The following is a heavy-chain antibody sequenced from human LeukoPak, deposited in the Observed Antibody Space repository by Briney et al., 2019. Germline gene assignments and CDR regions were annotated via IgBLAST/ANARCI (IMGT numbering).Heavy chain of an antibody. D-gene: IGHD3-22*01. J-gene: IGHJ4*02. CDR3: ARGDYEFDY. CDR1: GGSFSDYY. CDR2: INHGGST. Sequence: PSETLSLTCAVYGGSFSDYYWSWIRQPPGKGLEWIGEINHGGSTNYNPSLKSRVSMSVDTSKNQFSLKLSSMTAADTAVYYCARGDYEFDYWDQGTPVTVSS. V-gene: IGHV4-34*01.